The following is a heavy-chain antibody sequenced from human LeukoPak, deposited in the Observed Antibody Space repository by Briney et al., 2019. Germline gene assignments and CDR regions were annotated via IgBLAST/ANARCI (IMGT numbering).Heavy chain of an antibody. V-gene: IGHV3-23*01. CDR2: ISGSGGST. CDR1: GFTFSSYA. CDR3: AKRRSSGWYGGFDY. Sequence: GGSLRLSCAASGFTFSSYAMSWVRQAPGKGLEWVSAISGSGGSTYYADSVKGRFTISRDNSKNTLYLQMNSLRAEDTAVYYCAKRRSSGWYGGFDYWGQEPWSPSPQ. D-gene: IGHD6-19*01. J-gene: IGHJ4*01.